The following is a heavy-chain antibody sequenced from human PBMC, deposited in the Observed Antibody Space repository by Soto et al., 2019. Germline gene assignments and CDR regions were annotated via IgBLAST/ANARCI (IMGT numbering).Heavy chain of an antibody. V-gene: IGHV3-72*01. D-gene: IGHD2-15*01. J-gene: IGHJ4*02. Sequence: EVQLVESGGGLVQPGGSLRLSCAASGFIFSDHYMGWVRQAPGKGLEWVGQTKNKANGYTTEYAASVTGRFTIPRDASKNSLALQMTRPKTEDSSGYYSRCRISGGFSRVQGTLVIVSA. CDR3: RCRISGGFS. CDR2: TKNKANGYTT. CDR1: GFIFSDHY.